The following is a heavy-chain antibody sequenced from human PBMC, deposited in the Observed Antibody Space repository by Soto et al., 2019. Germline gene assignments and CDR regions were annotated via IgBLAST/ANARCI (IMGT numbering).Heavy chain of an antibody. J-gene: IGHJ6*02. CDR3: VRSYYGSGNLLGYYGMDV. D-gene: IGHD3-10*01. CDR2: IIPIFGTA. CDR1: GGTFSSYA. V-gene: IGHV1-69*13. Sequence: GASVKVSCKASGGTFSSYAISWVRQAPGQGLEWMGGIIPIFGTANYAQKFQGRVTITADESTSTAYMELSSLRSEDTAVYYCVRSYYGSGNLLGYYGMDVWGQGTTVTVSS.